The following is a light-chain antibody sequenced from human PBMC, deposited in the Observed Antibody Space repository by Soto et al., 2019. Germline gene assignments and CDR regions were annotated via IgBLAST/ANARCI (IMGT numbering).Light chain of an antibody. CDR2: EVT. Sequence: SALTQPASVSGSPGQSITISCTGSSSDVGNYDYVSWYQQHPDKAPKLMIYEVTHRPSGVSNRFSGSKSGNTASLTISGLQAEDEADYYCCSYSSSTTFYVFGTGTKVTVL. CDR1: SSDVGNYDY. V-gene: IGLV2-14*01. CDR3: CSYSSSTTFYV. J-gene: IGLJ1*01.